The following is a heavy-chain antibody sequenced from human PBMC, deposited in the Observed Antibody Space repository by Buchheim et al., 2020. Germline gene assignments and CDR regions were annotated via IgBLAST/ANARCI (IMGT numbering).Heavy chain of an antibody. J-gene: IGHJ4*02. Sequence: QVQLQESGPGLVKPSETLSLTCYVSGGSANSGSYYWSWIRQPPGKGLEWIGYIYYSGYTNYNPSLKSRVTMSLDTSKKQSSLKLNSVSAANTAVYYCARWLEGFDYWGQGTL. CDR3: ARWLEGFDY. CDR1: GGSANSGSYY. D-gene: IGHD6-19*01. CDR2: IYYSGYT. V-gene: IGHV4-61*01.